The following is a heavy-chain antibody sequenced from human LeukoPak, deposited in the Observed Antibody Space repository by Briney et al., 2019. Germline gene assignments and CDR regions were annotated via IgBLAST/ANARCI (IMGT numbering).Heavy chain of an antibody. D-gene: IGHD3-9*01. CDR1: GFTFDSYV. CDR3: ARVNILTGFYAFDI. V-gene: IGHV3-23*01. Sequence: GGSLRLSCAASGFTFDSYVMSWVRQAPGKGLERVSGISASGDNTYYADSVKGRFTISRDNSKNTLYLQMNSLRAEDTAVYYCARVNILTGFYAFDIWGQGTMVTVSS. J-gene: IGHJ3*02. CDR2: ISASGDNT.